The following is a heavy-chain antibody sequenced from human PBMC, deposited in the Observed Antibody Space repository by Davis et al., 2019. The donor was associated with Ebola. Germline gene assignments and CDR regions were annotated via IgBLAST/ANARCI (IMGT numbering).Heavy chain of an antibody. D-gene: IGHD3-3*01. J-gene: IGHJ6*02. CDR2: ISWNSGSI. CDR1: GFTFDDYA. CDR3: VKDTVVVRFLEWSTMGV. Sequence: SLKISCAASGFTFDDYAMHWVRQAPGKGLEWVSGISWNSGSIGYADSVKGRFTISRDNSKNTLYLQMSSLRAEDTAVYYCVKDTVVVRFLEWSTMGVWGQGTTVTVSS. V-gene: IGHV3-9*01.